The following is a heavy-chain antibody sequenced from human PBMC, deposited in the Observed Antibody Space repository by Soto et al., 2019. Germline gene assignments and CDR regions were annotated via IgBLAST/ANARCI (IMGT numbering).Heavy chain of an antibody. CDR1: GFTLNNFA. Sequence: EVQLLESGGGLVQPGGPLRLSCAASGFTLNNFAMSWVRQAPGKGLEYVSAIRSSGNSTNYADSVKGRFAVSRDNSKNTLYLQMSSLRTEDTAVYYCVKGSGSYYYYYVMDVWGQGTTVTVSS. CDR2: IRSSGNST. D-gene: IGHD3-10*01. CDR3: VKGSGSYYYYYVMDV. V-gene: IGHV3-64D*06. J-gene: IGHJ6*02.